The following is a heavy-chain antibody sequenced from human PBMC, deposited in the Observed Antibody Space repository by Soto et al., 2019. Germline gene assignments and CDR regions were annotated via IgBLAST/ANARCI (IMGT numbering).Heavy chain of an antibody. Sequence: EVHLLASGGGLVQPGGSLRLSCGASGFIFSNYAMSWVRQAPGKGLEWVSAISASGGFTLYPASVKGRFTISRDNSKNTLFLQIDSLRAEDTAIYYCAKRHLPAGASAFIDYFDYWGQGAQVAVSS. J-gene: IGHJ4*02. CDR2: ISASGGFT. CDR1: GFIFSNYA. V-gene: IGHV3-23*01. D-gene: IGHD6-19*01. CDR3: AKRHLPAGASAFIDYFDY.